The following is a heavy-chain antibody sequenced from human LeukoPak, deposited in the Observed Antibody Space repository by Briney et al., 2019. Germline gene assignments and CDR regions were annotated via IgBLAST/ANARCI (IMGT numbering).Heavy chain of an antibody. CDR1: GFTFSNYA. Sequence: GGSLRLSCAASGFTFSNYAMSWVRQAPGKGLEWVSVIYSGGSTYYADSVKGRFTISRDNSKNTLYLQMNSLRAEDTAVYYCASTDDYNSFDYWGPGTLVTVSS. J-gene: IGHJ4*02. V-gene: IGHV3-53*01. CDR2: IYSGGST. D-gene: IGHD5-24*01. CDR3: ASTDDYNSFDY.